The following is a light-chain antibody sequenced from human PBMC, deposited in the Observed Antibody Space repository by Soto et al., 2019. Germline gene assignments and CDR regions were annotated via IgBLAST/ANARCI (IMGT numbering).Light chain of an antibody. CDR1: QSVSRSY. CDR3: QHHSTSPFT. CDR2: GAS. V-gene: IGKV3-20*01. J-gene: IGKJ3*01. Sequence: EIVLTQSPGTLSLSPGERATLSCRASQSVSRSYLAWYQQKPGQAPRLLIYGASTRATGIPDRFSGSGSGTDFTLTISRLEPADFAVYYCQHHSTSPFTFGPGTKVDIK.